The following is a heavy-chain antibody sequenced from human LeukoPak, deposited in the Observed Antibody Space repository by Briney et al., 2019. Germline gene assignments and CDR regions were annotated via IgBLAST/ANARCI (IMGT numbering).Heavy chain of an antibody. Sequence: SVTVSCTASGGTFSSYAISWVRQAPGQGLERMGGIIPIFGTANYAQKFQGRVTITADESTSTAYMELSSLRSEDTAVYYCARGNDIVVVPAEYGGDWFDPWGQGTLVTVSS. J-gene: IGHJ5*02. V-gene: IGHV1-69*13. D-gene: IGHD2-2*01. CDR1: GGTFSSYA. CDR2: IIPIFGTA. CDR3: ARGNDIVVVPAEYGGDWFDP.